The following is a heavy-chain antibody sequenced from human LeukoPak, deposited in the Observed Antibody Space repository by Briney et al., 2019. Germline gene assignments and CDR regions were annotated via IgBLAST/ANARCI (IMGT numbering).Heavy chain of an antibody. CDR3: ARVPTYYYGSGSRTNWFDP. D-gene: IGHD3-10*01. J-gene: IGHJ5*02. CDR2: MNPHSGST. V-gene: IGHV1-8*03. CDR1: GYTFTSYD. Sequence: GASVEVSCKASGYTFTSYDINWVRQATGQGLEWMGWMNPHSGSTGYAQKFQGRVTITRNTSISTAYMELSSLRSEDTAVYYCARVPTYYYGSGSRTNWFDPWGQGTLVTVSS.